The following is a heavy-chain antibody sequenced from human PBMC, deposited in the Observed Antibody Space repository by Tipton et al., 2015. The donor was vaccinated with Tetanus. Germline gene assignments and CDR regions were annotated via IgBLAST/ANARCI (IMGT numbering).Heavy chain of an antibody. CDR2: VYYSGSA. CDR1: GGSIRGSSYY. CDR3: ARGLDQYKSGNY. Sequence: TLSLTCTVSGGSIRGSSYYWGWIRQPPGKGLEWIGSVYYSGSAFYNPSLESRVTISVDTSKNQFSLRLRSVTAADTALYYCARGLDQYKSGNYWGQGTLVTVSS. J-gene: IGHJ4*02. V-gene: IGHV4-39*01. D-gene: IGHD1-1*01.